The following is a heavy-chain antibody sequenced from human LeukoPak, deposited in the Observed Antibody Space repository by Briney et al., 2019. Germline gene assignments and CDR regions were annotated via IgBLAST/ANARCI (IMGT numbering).Heavy chain of an antibody. CDR1: GYILTDLS. D-gene: IGHD6-19*01. CDR2: FDPEAGET. V-gene: IGHV1-24*01. J-gene: IGHJ3*02. Sequence: GASVKVSCKVSGYILTDLSMHWVRQTPGSGPECMGGFDPEAGETVYAQKFQGRVTMTDDTSTDTAYMELSSLRSEDTAVYYCAADSRRSSGWFLPDRFDIWGQGTKVTVSS. CDR3: AADSRRSSGWFLPDRFDI.